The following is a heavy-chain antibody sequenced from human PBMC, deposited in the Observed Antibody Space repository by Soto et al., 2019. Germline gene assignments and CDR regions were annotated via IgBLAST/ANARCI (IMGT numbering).Heavy chain of an antibody. CDR3: ARGPASDYYFMDA. V-gene: IGHV4-59*08. CDR2: IYYSGST. J-gene: IGHJ6*03. D-gene: IGHD2-2*01. Sequence: SETLSLTCTVSGGSISGYYWSWIRQPPGKGLEWIGYIYYSGSTNYDPSLKSRVTISVDTSKNQFSLMLSSVTAADTAVYYCARGPASDYYFMDALAKGTTVTVSS. CDR1: GGSISGYY.